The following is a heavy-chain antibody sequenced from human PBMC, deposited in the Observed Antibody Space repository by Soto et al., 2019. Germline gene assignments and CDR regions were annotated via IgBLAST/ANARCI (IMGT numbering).Heavy chain of an antibody. D-gene: IGHD3-10*01. CDR3: ARAGFSYGHLLF. Sequence: SETLSLTCNVSGGPIKTGDYYWNWIRQPPGKGLEWIGYVFYSGATNYSPSLKSRAAISMDTSKNQFSLSLTSVTAADTAVYYCARAGFSYGHLLFWGQGIRVTVSS. V-gene: IGHV4-30-4*01. J-gene: IGHJ4*02. CDR1: GGPIKTGDYY. CDR2: VFYSGAT.